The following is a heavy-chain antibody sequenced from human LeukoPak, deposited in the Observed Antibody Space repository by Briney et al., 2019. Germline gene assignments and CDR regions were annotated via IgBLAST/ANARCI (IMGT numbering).Heavy chain of an antibody. Sequence: GSLRLSCVASGFTFSSYAMSWVRQAPGKGLEWIGYIYYSGSTNYNPSLKSRVTISVDTSKNQFSLKLSSVTAADTAVYYCARDRTGSYWGQGTLVTVSS. CDR3: ARDRTGSY. J-gene: IGHJ4*02. CDR2: IYYSGST. V-gene: IGHV4-59*01. D-gene: IGHD1-14*01. CDR1: GFTFSSYA.